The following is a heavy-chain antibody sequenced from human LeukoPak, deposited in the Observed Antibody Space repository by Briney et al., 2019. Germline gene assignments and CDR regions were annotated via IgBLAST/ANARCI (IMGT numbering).Heavy chain of an antibody. J-gene: IGHJ5*02. V-gene: IGHV3-66*01. CDR2: IYSGGST. D-gene: IGHD3-22*01. Sequence: GGSLRLSCAASGITVSSNYMSWVRQAPGKGLEWVSVIYSGGSTYYADSVKGRFTISRDHSKNTLYLQMKSLRAEDTAVYYCARVIGATWFDPGGQGTLVPVSA. CDR3: ARVIGATWFDP. CDR1: GITVSSNY.